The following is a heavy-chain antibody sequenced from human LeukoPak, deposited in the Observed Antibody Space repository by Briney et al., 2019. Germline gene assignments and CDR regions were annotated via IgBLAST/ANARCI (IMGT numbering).Heavy chain of an antibody. D-gene: IGHD3-22*01. CDR1: GFTFDDYA. V-gene: IGHV3-9*01. CDR3: AKGPDGSGYYTGLDY. CDR2: ISWNSGSI. J-gene: IGHJ4*02. Sequence: GRSLRLSCAASGFTFDDYAMHWVRQAPGKGLEWVSGISWNSGSIGYADSVKGRFTISRDNAKNSLYLQMNSLRAEDTALYYCAKGPDGSGYYTGLDYWGQGTLVNVPS.